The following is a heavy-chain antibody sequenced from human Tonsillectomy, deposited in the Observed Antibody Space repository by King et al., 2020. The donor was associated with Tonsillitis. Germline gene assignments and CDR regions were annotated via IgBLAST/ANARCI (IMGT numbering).Heavy chain of an antibody. V-gene: IGHV4-39*01. D-gene: IGHD5-12*01. CDR2: IYYSGST. Sequence: QLQLQESGPGLVKPSETLSLTCTVSGGSISSSSYYWGWIRQPPGKGLEWIGSIYYSGSTYYNPSLKSRVTISVDTSKNQFSLKLSSVTAADTAVYYCARHIYSGYDPFNYWGQGTLVTVSS. CDR1: GGSISSSSYY. CDR3: ARHIYSGYDPFNY. J-gene: IGHJ4*02.